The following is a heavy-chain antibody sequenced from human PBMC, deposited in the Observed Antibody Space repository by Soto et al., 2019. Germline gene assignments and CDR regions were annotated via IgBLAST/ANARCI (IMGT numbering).Heavy chain of an antibody. CDR2: VYYAGSI. CDR3: ARHGASAADPDPFDY. J-gene: IGHJ4*02. Sequence: PSETLSLSCSVSGGSISSYYWSWIRQPPGKGLEWIGYVYYAGSINYNPSLKSRVTISVDTSKNQFSLRLSSVTAADTAVFSCARHGASAADPDPFDYWGQGTLVTVSS. CDR1: GGSISSYY. D-gene: IGHD6-13*01. V-gene: IGHV4-59*08.